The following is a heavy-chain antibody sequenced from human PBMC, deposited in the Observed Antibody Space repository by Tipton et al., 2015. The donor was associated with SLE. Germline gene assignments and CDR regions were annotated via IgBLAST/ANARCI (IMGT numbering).Heavy chain of an antibody. Sequence: TLSLTCTVSGGSISSHYWSWIRQSPGKGLEWIGYIHYSGSTHYSPSLMSRATISADASKNQFSLKVSSVTAADTAVYYCARAVEVSGGWERHDYRGQGTLVSVSS. D-gene: IGHD1-26*01. V-gene: IGHV4-59*11. J-gene: IGHJ4*02. CDR3: ARAVEVSGGWERHDY. CDR2: IHYSGST. CDR1: GGSISSHY.